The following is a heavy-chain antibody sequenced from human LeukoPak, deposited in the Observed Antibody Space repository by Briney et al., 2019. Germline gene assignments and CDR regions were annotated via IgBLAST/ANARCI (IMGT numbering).Heavy chain of an antibody. CDR1: GFTFSSYE. Sequence: GGSLRLSCAASGFTFSSYEMNWVRQAPAKGLEWVAYISSSGSTIYYADSVKGRFTISRDNAKNSLYLQMNSLRAEDTAVYYCSTSAAYGRYYFDYWSQGTLVTVTS. V-gene: IGHV3-48*03. CDR2: ISSSGSTI. D-gene: IGHD4-17*01. CDR3: STSAAYGRYYFDY. J-gene: IGHJ4*02.